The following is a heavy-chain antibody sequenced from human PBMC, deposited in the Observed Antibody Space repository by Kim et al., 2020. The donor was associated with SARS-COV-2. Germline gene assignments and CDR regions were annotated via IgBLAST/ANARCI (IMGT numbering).Heavy chain of an antibody. CDR2: INAGNGNT. Sequence: ASVKVSCKASGYTFTSYAMHWVRQAPGQRLEWMGWINAGNGNTKYSQKFQGRVTITRDTSASTAYMELSSLRSEDTAVYYCARALLAYDILTGYYYYGMDVWGQGTTVTVSS. CDR3: ARALLAYDILTGYYYYGMDV. D-gene: IGHD3-9*01. V-gene: IGHV1-3*01. CDR1: GYTFTSYA. J-gene: IGHJ6*02.